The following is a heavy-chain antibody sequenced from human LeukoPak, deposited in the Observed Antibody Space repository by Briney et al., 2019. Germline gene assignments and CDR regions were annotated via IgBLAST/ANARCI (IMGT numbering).Heavy chain of an antibody. V-gene: IGHV1-2*02. CDR2: INPNSGDT. CDR3: ARGSRPVYNLLTGKRYFDY. D-gene: IGHD3-9*01. Sequence: ASVKVSCKASGYTFTGYYMHWVRQAPGQGLEWMGWINPNSGDTNYVQKFRGRLTMTRDMSTSTVYMELSSLRSEDTAVYYCARGSRPVYNLLTGKRYFDYWGQGTLLTVSS. J-gene: IGHJ4*02. CDR1: GYTFTGYY.